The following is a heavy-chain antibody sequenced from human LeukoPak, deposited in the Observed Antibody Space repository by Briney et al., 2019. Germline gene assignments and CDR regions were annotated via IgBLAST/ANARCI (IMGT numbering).Heavy chain of an antibody. Sequence: GASVKVSCKVSGYTLTELSMHWVRQAPGQGLEWMGGFDPEDGETIYAQKFQGRVTMTEDTSTDTAYMELSSLRSEDTAVYYCARVSSDVNTPLPILAAAGLTDYWGQGTLVIVSS. D-gene: IGHD6-13*01. J-gene: IGHJ4*02. CDR2: FDPEDGET. CDR3: ARVSSDVNTPLPILAAAGLTDY. CDR1: GYTLTELS. V-gene: IGHV1-24*01.